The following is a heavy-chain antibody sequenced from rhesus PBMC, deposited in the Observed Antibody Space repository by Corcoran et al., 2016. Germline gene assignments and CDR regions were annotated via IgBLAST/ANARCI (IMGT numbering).Heavy chain of an antibody. CDR3: ARGFFISGWEL. J-gene: IGHJ4*01. CDR1: GGSISGNS. CDR2: ISGTGGST. V-gene: IGHV4-173*01. Sequence: QAQLQESGPGLVKPSETLSLTCAVSGGSISGNSWNWIRPPPGKGLEWIGRISGTGGSTGYNPALKSRVTISTDTSKNQFSLKLNSVTAADTAVYYCARGFFISGWELWGQGVLVTVSS. D-gene: IGHD1-44*02.